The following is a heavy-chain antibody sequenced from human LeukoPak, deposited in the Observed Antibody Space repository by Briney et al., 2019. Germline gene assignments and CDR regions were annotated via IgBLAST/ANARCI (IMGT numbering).Heavy chain of an antibody. V-gene: IGHV3-74*01. D-gene: IGHD2-15*01. J-gene: IGHJ5*02. CDR2: INNGGSGT. CDR3: VRGGESTWS. Sequence: QSGGSLRLSCAASGFTFSSYWMHWVRQAPGEGPVWVSRINNGGSGTTYADSVKGRFTISRVDAKNTLYLQMNSLRAEDMAVYDCVRGGESTWSWGQGTLVSVSS. CDR1: GFTFSSYW.